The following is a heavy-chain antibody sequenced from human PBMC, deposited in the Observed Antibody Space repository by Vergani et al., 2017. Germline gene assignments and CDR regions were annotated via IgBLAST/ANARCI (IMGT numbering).Heavy chain of an antibody. CDR3: AIMGGYDEGDAFRIGYFDS. V-gene: IGHV4-39*01. Sequence: QLQLQESGPGLVKPSETLSLTCTVSGGSISSSSYYWGWIRQPPGKGLEWIGSIYYSGSTYYNPSLKSRVTIFVDTSKNQFSLKLSSVTAADTAVYYCAIMGGYDEGDAFRIGYFDSWGPGILVTVSS. CDR2: IYYSGST. D-gene: IGHD3-22*01. CDR1: GGSISSSSYY. J-gene: IGHJ4*02.